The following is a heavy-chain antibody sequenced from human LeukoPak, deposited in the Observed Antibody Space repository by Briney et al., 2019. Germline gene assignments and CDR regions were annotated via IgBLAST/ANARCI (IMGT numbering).Heavy chain of an antibody. CDR2: INPNSGGT. D-gene: IGHD2-2*01. Sequence: ASVKVSCKASGYTFTGYYMHWVRQAPGQGLEWMGWINPNSGGTNYAQKFQGRVTMTRDTSISTAYMELSRLRSDDTAVYYRARASLPATHFDYWGQGTLVTVSS. J-gene: IGHJ4*02. CDR1: GYTFTGYY. V-gene: IGHV1-2*02. CDR3: ARASLPATHFDY.